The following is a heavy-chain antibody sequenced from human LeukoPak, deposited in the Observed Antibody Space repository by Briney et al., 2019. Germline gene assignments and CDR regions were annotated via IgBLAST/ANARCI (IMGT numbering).Heavy chain of an antibody. V-gene: IGHV1-58*02. CDR3: AAEYYDYGDYVGY. Sequence: SVKVSFKSSGFTFTISAMQWVRQARGQRLEWIGWIVVGSGNTNYAQKFQERVTITRDMSTSTAYMELSSLRSEDTAVYYCAAEYYDYGDYVGYWGQGTLVTVSS. J-gene: IGHJ4*02. D-gene: IGHD4-17*01. CDR1: GFTFTISA. CDR2: IVVGSGNT.